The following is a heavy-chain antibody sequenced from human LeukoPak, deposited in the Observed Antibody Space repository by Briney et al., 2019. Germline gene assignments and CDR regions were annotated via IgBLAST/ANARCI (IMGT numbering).Heavy chain of an antibody. CDR1: GFTFSSYA. CDR3: ARDLELVGFDY. J-gene: IGHJ4*02. CDR2: ISYDGSNK. V-gene: IGHV3-30*04. Sequence: GGSLRLSCAASGFTFSSYAMHWVRQAPGKGLEWVAVISYDGSNKYHADSVKGRFTISRDNSKDTLYLQMNSLRAEDTAVYYCARDLELVGFDYWGQGTLVTVSS. D-gene: IGHD1-26*01.